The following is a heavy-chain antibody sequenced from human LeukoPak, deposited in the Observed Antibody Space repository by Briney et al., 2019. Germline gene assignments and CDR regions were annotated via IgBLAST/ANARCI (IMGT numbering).Heavy chain of an antibody. CDR1: GFTFGDYA. D-gene: IGHD2-2*01. J-gene: IGHJ4*02. Sequence: GGSLRLSCTASGFTFGDYAMSWVRQAPGKGLEWVGVIRSKAYGGTTEYAASVKGRFTISRDDSKSIAYLQMNRLKTEDKAVYYCSTAALYQLLDTYFDYWGQGTLVPVPS. CDR2: IRSKAYGGTT. CDR3: STAALYQLLDTYFDY. V-gene: IGHV3-49*04.